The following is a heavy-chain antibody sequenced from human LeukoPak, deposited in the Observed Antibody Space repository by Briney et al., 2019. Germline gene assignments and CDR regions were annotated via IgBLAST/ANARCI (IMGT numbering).Heavy chain of an antibody. D-gene: IGHD2-2*01. CDR1: GGSISSGDYY. V-gene: IGHV4-30-4*01. Sequence: PSQTLSLTCTVSGGSISSGDYYWSWIRQPPGKGLEWIGYIYYSGSTYYNPSLKSRVTISVDTSKNQFSLKLSSVTAADTAVYYCARGSTSRPRDYFDYWGQGTLVTVSS. CDR2: IYYSGST. J-gene: IGHJ4*02. CDR3: ARGSTSRPRDYFDY.